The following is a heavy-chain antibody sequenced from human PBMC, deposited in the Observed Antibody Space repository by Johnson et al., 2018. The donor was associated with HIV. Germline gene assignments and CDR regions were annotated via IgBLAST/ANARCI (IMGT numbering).Heavy chain of an antibody. CDR3: ARAYYDIFTGRDDAFDI. Sequence: VQLVESGGGVVQPGRSLRLSCAASEFIFSTLGMHWVRQAPGKGLEWVSYISSSGSSIFYADSVKGRFTISRDNAKNSLYLQMNSLRAEDTAVYYCARAYYDIFTGRDDAFDIWGQWTMVTVSS. J-gene: IGHJ3*02. CDR1: EFIFSTLG. CDR2: ISSSGSSI. D-gene: IGHD3-9*01. V-gene: IGHV3-48*04.